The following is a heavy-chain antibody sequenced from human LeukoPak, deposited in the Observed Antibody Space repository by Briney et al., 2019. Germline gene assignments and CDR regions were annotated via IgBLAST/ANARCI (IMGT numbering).Heavy chain of an antibody. CDR2: IKEDGSEK. D-gene: IGHD6-13*01. V-gene: IGHV3-7*04. J-gene: IGHJ6*02. Sequence: GGSLRLSCAASGFTFSRYWMSWVRQAPGKGLEWVANIKEDGSEKNHVDSVNGRFTISRDNARNSLYLQMNGLRAEDAAVYYCAREIPQQLVAMDVWGQGTTVTVSS. CDR1: GFTFSRYW. CDR3: AREIPQQLVAMDV.